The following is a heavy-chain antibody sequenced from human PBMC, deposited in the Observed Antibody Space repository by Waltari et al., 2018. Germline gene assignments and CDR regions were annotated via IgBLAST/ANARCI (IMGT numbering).Heavy chain of an antibody. V-gene: IGHV3-53*01. CDR2: LYHAGNT. CDR1: SFNVSSYY. CDR3: AREWGVMVGTAGFYFDY. Sequence: LSCAASSFNVSSYYMNWVRQAPGKGLEWVSILYHAGNTYYADSVKGRFTFSRDNAKNSLYLQMNSLRVEDTAVYYCAREWGVMVGTAGFYFDYWGQGALVTVSS. D-gene: IGHD2-15*01. J-gene: IGHJ4*02.